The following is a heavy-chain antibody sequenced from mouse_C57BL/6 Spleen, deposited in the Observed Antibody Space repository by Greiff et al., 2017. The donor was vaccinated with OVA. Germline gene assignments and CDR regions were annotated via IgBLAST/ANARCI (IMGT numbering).Heavy chain of an antibody. V-gene: IGHV1-84*01. J-gene: IGHJ4*01. CDR1: GYTFTDYY. D-gene: IGHD3-2*02. CDR2: IYPGSGNT. CDR3: ARSRTAQATYAMDY. Sequence: VHLVESGPELVKPGASVKISCKASGYTFTDYYINWVKQRPGQGLEWIGWIYPGSGNTKYNEKFKGKATLTVDTSSSTAYMQLSSLTSEDSAVYFCARSRTAQATYAMDYWGQGTSVTVSS.